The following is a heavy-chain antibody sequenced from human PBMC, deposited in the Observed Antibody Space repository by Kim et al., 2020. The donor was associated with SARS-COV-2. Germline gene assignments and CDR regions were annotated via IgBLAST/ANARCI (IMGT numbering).Heavy chain of an antibody. J-gene: IGHJ4*02. Sequence: SETLSLTCTVSGGSISSSSYYWGWIRQPPGKGLEWIGSIYYSGSTYYNPSLKSRVTISVDTSKNQFSLKLSSVTAADTAVYYCARAMGHESSAYGSGSYQVFDYWGQGTLVTVSS. D-gene: IGHD3-10*01. CDR2: IYYSGST. CDR3: ARAMGHESSAYGSGSYQVFDY. V-gene: IGHV4-39*07. CDR1: GGSISSSSYY.